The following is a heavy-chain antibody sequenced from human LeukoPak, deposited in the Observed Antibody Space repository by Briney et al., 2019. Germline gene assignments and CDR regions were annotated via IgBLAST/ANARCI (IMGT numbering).Heavy chain of an antibody. Sequence: GGSLRVSCAVSGHTFSTCDMPWARRSPGQGLEYVSPISSNGDNTYYADSVKGRFTISRDNSKNTLYLQMSSLRADDTAVYYCVRGTGYWGQGTLVTVSS. CDR3: VRGTGY. CDR1: GHTFSTCD. V-gene: IGHV3-64D*06. CDR2: ISSNGDNT. J-gene: IGHJ4*02.